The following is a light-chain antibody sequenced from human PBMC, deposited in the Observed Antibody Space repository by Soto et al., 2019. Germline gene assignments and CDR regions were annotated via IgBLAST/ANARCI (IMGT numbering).Light chain of an antibody. J-gene: IGLJ2*01. CDR1: SSDVGGYNY. V-gene: IGLV2-14*01. Sequence: QSVLTQPASVSGSPGQSITISCTGTSSDVGGYNYVSWYQQHPGKAPKLMIYDVRNRPSGVSNRFSGSKSGNTASLTISGLQAEDEADHYCSSYTRSSTLVFGGGTKLTVL. CDR3: SSYTRSSTLV. CDR2: DVR.